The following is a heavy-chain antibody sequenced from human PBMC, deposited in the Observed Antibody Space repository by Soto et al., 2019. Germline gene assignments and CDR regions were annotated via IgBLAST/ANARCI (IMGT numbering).Heavy chain of an antibody. Sequence: ASVKVSCKVSGHTLTELSMHWVRQAPGKGLEWMGGFDPEDGETIYAQKFQGRVTMTEDTSTDTAYMELSSLRSEDTAVYYCATAAYSSGWLLDYWGQGTLVTVSS. CDR2: FDPEDGET. V-gene: IGHV1-24*01. CDR1: GHTLTELS. D-gene: IGHD6-19*01. CDR3: ATAAYSSGWLLDY. J-gene: IGHJ4*02.